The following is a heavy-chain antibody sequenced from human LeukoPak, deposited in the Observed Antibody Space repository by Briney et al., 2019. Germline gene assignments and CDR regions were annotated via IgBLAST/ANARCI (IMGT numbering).Heavy chain of an antibody. Sequence: SETLSLTCTVSGGSISSYYWSWIRQPPGKGLEWIGYIYYSGSTNYNPSLKSRVTISVDTSKNQFSLKLSSVTAADTAVYYCARGRGIIAAAGTLDYWGQGTLVTVSS. D-gene: IGHD6-13*01. CDR3: ARGRGIIAAAGTLDY. V-gene: IGHV4-59*01. J-gene: IGHJ4*02. CDR1: GGSISSYY. CDR2: IYYSGST.